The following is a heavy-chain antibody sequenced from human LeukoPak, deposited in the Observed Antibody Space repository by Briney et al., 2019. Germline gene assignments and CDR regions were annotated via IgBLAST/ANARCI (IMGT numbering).Heavy chain of an antibody. D-gene: IGHD6-19*01. Sequence: TGGSLRLSCEASGFTFSTFWMTWVRQVPGKGLEWVANIKQDGSERNYVDSVKGRFTISRDNAKNSLYLQMNSLRAEDTAVYYCARGYTSSGWYRRRFDYWGQGTLVTVSS. J-gene: IGHJ4*02. V-gene: IGHV3-7*03. CDR2: IKQDGSER. CDR1: GFTFSTFW. CDR3: ARGYTSSGWYRRRFDY.